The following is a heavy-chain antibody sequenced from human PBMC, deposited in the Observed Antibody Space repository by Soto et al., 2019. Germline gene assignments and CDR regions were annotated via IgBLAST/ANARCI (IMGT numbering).Heavy chain of an antibody. CDR2: INNSGST. J-gene: IGHJ6*02. V-gene: IGHV4-34*01. D-gene: IGHD2-8*02. CDR1: GGSFSGYY. Sequence: PSETLSLTCAVYGGSFSGYYWSWIRQPPGKGLEWIGEINNSGSTNYNPSLKSRVTISVDTSKNQFSLKLSSVTAADTAVYYCARTRGLRHHYYYGMDVWGQGTTVTVSS. CDR3: ARTRGLRHHYYYGMDV.